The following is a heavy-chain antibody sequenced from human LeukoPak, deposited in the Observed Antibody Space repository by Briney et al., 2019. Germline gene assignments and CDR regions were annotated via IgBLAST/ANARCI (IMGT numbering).Heavy chain of an antibody. CDR1: GFTLSSYA. D-gene: IGHD6-13*01. CDR2: ISSNGGST. J-gene: IGHJ3*02. Sequence: GGSLRLSCAASGFTLSSYAMHWVRQAPGKGLEYVSAISSNGGSTYYANSVKGRFIISRDNSKNTLYLQMGSLRAEDMAVYYCARAIWDSSDAFDIWGQETMVTVSS. V-gene: IGHV3-64*01. CDR3: ARAIWDSSDAFDI.